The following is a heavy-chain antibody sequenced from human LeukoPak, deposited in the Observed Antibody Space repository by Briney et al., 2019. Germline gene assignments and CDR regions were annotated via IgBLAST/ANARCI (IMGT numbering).Heavy chain of an antibody. CDR3: AKGRTRTITIFGVVLDMDV. V-gene: IGHV1-2*06. Sequence: ASVKVSCKASGYTFTGYYMHWVRQAPGQGLEWMGRVNPNSGGTNYAQKFQGRVTMTRDTSISTAYMELSRLRSDDTAVYYRAKGRTRTITIFGVVLDMDVWGQGTTVTVSS. J-gene: IGHJ6*02. D-gene: IGHD3-3*01. CDR2: VNPNSGGT. CDR1: GYTFTGYY.